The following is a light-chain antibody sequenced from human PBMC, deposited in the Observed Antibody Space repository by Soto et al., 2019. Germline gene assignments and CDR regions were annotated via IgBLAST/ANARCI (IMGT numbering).Light chain of an antibody. CDR2: GAS. CDR1: QSVSSSY. V-gene: IGKV3-20*01. CDR3: QQYGGSPGCT. Sequence: EIVLTQSPGTLSLSPRERATLSCRASQSVSSSYLAWYQQKPGQAPRLLIYGASSRATGIPDRFSGSGSGTDFALTISRLEPEDFAVYYCQQYGGSPGCTFGQGTKLEIK. J-gene: IGKJ2*02.